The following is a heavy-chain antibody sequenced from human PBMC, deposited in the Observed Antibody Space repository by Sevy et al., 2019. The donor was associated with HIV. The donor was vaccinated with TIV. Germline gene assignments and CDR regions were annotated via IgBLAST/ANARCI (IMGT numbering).Heavy chain of an antibody. D-gene: IGHD3-9*01. Sequence: GGSLRLSCVASGFTFDDYTMHWVRQAPGKGLEWVSLISWDGGSTYYADSVKGRFTISRDNSKNSLYLQMNSLRTEDTALYYCAKDTASPSMTGYYYYGMDVWGQGTTVTVSS. V-gene: IGHV3-43*01. CDR3: AKDTASPSMTGYYYYGMDV. CDR2: ISWDGGST. J-gene: IGHJ6*02. CDR1: GFTFDDYT.